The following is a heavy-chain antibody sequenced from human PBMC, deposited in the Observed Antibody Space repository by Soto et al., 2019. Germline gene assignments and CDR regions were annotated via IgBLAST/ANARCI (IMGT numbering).Heavy chain of an antibody. D-gene: IGHD6-13*01. V-gene: IGHV4-31*03. Sequence: SEPLSLTCTVSGGSISSGGYYWSWIRQHPGKGLEWIGYIYYSGSTYYNPSLKSRVTISVDTSKNQFSLKLSSVTAADTAVYYCARGGLQQLVHQYHYGMDVWGQGTTVTVSS. CDR1: GGSISSGGYY. CDR2: IYYSGST. CDR3: ARGGLQQLVHQYHYGMDV. J-gene: IGHJ6*02.